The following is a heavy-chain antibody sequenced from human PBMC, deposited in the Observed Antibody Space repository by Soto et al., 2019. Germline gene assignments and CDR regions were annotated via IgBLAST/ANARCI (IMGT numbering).Heavy chain of an antibody. CDR3: ARRGKAYTGRWFDP. Sequence: QVQLVQSGAEVKKPGASVKVSCKASGYTFTSYDINWVRQATGQGLEWMGWMNPNSGNTGYAQKFQGRVTMTRNTSISTDYMELSSLRSEDTAVYYCARRGKAYTGRWFDPWGQGTLVTVSS. V-gene: IGHV1-8*01. CDR1: GYTFTSYD. D-gene: IGHD4-4*01. CDR2: MNPNSGNT. J-gene: IGHJ5*02.